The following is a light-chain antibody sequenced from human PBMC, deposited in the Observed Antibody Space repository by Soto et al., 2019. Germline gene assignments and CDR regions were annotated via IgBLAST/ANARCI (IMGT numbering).Light chain of an antibody. CDR3: SSATSSSPLVV. J-gene: IGLJ1*01. V-gene: IGLV2-14*01. CDR1: SSDVGGYNY. Sequence: QSALTQPASVSGSPGQSITISCTGTSSDVGGYNYVSWYQQHPGKAPKLMIYEVSNRPSGVSNRFSGSKSGNTASLTISGLDAEDADDYYCSSATSSSPLVVFGTGTKLTVL. CDR2: EVS.